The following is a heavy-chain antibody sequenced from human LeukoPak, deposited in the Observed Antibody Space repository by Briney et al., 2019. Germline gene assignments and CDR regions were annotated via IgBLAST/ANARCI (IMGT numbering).Heavy chain of an antibody. V-gene: IGHV3-48*02. J-gene: IGHJ1*01. Sequence: GGSLRLSCAASGFTFNRYHMNWVRQAPGKGREWVSYISSSGSTIYYADAVKGRFTISRDNAKNSLYLQMSSLTDEDTAVYYCARDRRFCSGDSCYSDSEYFQHWGQGTLVTVSS. CDR1: GFTFNRYH. CDR3: ARDRRFCSGDSCYSDSEYFQH. CDR2: ISSSGSTI. D-gene: IGHD2-15*01.